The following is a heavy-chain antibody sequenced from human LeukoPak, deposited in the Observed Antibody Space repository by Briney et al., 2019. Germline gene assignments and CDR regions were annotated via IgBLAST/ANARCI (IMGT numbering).Heavy chain of an antibody. CDR3: ARDPYNGAYSEGYYYYYMDV. V-gene: IGHV3-48*03. Sequence: GGSLRLSCAASGFTFSSYEMNWVRQAPGKGLEWVSYISSSGSTIYYADSVKGRFTISRDNAKNSLYLQMNSLRAEDTAIYYCARDPYNGAYSEGYYYYYMDVWGKGTTVTVSS. D-gene: IGHD1-1*01. CDR1: GFTFSSYE. J-gene: IGHJ6*03. CDR2: ISSSGSTI.